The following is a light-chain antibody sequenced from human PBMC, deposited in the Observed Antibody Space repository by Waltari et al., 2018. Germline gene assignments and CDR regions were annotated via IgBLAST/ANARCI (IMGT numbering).Light chain of an antibody. J-gene: IGKJ4*01. V-gene: IGKV1-39*01. CDR3: QQSYITPLT. CDR1: ESISSY. Sequence: DIQMTQSTSSLSASVGDRVTITCRASESISSYLNWYQQQPGKAPNLLIYDASSLQGGVPSRFSGSGSGTDFTLTISSLQPEDFATYYCQQSYITPLTFGGGTKVEIK. CDR2: DAS.